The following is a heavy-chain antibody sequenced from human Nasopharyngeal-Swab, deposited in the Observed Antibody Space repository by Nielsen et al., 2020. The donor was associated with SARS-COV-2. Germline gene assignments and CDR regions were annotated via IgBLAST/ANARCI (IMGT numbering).Heavy chain of an antibody. CDR1: GFTFSGYT. D-gene: IGHD6-19*01. J-gene: IGHJ4*02. CDR3: AKVTGSGWYGLGY. CDR2: ISGSGGST. Sequence: GESLKISCVASGFTFSGYTMNWVRQAPGKGLEWVSAISGSGGSTYYADSVKGRFTISRDNSKNTLYLQMNSLRAEDTAVYYCAKVTGSGWYGLGYWGQGTLVTVSS. V-gene: IGHV3-23*01.